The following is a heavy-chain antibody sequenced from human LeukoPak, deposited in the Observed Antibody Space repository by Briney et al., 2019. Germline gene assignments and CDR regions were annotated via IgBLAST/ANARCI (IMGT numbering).Heavy chain of an antibody. CDR1: GFTFSSYA. D-gene: IGHD3-22*01. J-gene: IGHJ2*01. V-gene: IGHV3-23*01. CDR2: ISGSGGST. CDR3: AKACNSNYYDSSGYYYPHWYFDL. Sequence: PGGSLRLSCAASGFTFSSYAMSWVRQAPGEGLEWVSGISGSGGSTYYADSVKGRFTISRDNSKNTLYLQMNSLRAEDTAVYYCAKACNSNYYDSSGYYYPHWYFDLWGRGTLVTVSS.